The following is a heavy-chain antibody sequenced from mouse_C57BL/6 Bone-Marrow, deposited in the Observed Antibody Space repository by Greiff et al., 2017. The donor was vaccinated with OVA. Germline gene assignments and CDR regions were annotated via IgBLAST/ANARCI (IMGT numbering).Heavy chain of an antibody. J-gene: IGHJ1*03. Sequence: EVQLVESGGGLVQPGGSLKLSCAASGFTFSDYYMYWVRQTPEKRLEWVAYISNGGGSTYYPDTVKGRFTISRDNAKNTLYLQMSRLKSEDTAMYYCARRSSYYYGSSYDWYFDVWGTGTTVTVSS. CDR3: ARRSSYYYGSSYDWYFDV. CDR1: GFTFSDYY. D-gene: IGHD1-1*01. CDR2: ISNGGGST. V-gene: IGHV5-12*01.